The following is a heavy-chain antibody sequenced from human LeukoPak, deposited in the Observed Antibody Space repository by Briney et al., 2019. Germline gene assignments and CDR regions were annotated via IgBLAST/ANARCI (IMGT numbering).Heavy chain of an antibody. J-gene: IGHJ6*03. D-gene: IGHD3-22*01. CDR1: GGSFSGYY. CDR3: ARDPGYYDSSGYGYYMDV. V-gene: IGHV4-34*01. Sequence: SETLSLTCAVYGGSFSGYYWSWIRQPPGKGLEWIGEINHSGSTNYSPSLKSRVTISVDTSKNQFSLKLSSVTAADTAVYYCARDPGYYDSSGYGYYMDVWGKGTTVTVSS. CDR2: INHSGST.